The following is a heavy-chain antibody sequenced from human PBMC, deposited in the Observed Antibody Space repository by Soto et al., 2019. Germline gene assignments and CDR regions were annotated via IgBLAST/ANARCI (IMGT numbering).Heavy chain of an antibody. CDR3: AKTWSGAHFDY. J-gene: IGHJ4*02. D-gene: IGHD3-3*01. CDR2: VSDSGTTT. V-gene: IGHV3-23*01. Sequence: GGSLRLSCVASGLTFSNYAMSWVRQAPGKGPEWVSGVSDSGTTTYYADSVKGRFTISRDNSKNTLYLQMNSLRPDDTALYYCAKTWSGAHFDYWGQGTLVTVSS. CDR1: GLTFSNYA.